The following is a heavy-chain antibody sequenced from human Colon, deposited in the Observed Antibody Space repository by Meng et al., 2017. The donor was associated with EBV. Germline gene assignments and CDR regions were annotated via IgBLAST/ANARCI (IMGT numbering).Heavy chain of an antibody. CDR3: VRVRGDFDY. CDR1: GDSVSDTNHF. J-gene: IGHJ4*02. V-gene: IGHV4-39*07. Sequence: HLQRQESGPVLLKPSGTLSLTFIVSGDSVSDTNHFWGWVRQAPGKGLEWVGSINSNWNTYSNPSLTSRVTMSLDTSKNQFSLKLSSVTAADTAVYYCVRVRGDFDYWGQGTLVTVSS. D-gene: IGHD3-16*01. CDR2: INSNWNT.